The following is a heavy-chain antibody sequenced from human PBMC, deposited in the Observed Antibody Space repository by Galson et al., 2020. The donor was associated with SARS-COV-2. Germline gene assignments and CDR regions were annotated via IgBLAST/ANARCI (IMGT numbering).Heavy chain of an antibody. Sequence: SETLSLTCSVSGDSMSSGGYYWSWIRQYPGKGLEWIGYIYYSGTTYYNPSLKGRLTMSTDTSKNQFSLRLTSVTAADTAVYYCGREGIPARPYYGVDVWGQGTTVTVSS. J-gene: IGHJ6*02. D-gene: IGHD6-6*01. V-gene: IGHV4-31*03. CDR1: GDSMSSGGYY. CDR2: IYYSGTT. CDR3: GREGIPARPYYGVDV.